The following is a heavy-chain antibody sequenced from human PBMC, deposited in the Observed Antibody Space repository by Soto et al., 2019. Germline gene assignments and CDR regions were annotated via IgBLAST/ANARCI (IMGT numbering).Heavy chain of an antibody. D-gene: IGHD3-22*01. J-gene: IGHJ5*02. V-gene: IGHV1-69*13. Sequence: SVNVSCKYSGGTFSSYSISWVRQAPGQGLECMGGIIPIFGTANYAQKFQGRVTITADESTSTAYMELSSLRSEDTAVYYCASGTYYYDSSGYPSHGLDWFDPWGQGTLVTVSS. CDR1: GGTFSSYS. CDR3: ASGTYYYDSSGYPSHGLDWFDP. CDR2: IIPIFGTA.